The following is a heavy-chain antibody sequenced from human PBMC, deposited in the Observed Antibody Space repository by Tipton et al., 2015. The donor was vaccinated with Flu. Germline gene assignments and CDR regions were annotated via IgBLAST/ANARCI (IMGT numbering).Heavy chain of an antibody. CDR1: SGSIRSTNYF. V-gene: IGHV4-39*01. Sequence: TLSLTCTVSSGSIRSTNYFCAWIRQPPGKRLELIGSIYPTGTTHYNPSLKSRVTISVDTSKRQFSLMLKSVTAADTAVYYCARLSYYDVDLKNFYFDYWGQGALVTVSS. D-gene: IGHD3-10*02. CDR3: ARLSYYDVDLKNFYFDY. CDR2: IYPTGTT. J-gene: IGHJ4*02.